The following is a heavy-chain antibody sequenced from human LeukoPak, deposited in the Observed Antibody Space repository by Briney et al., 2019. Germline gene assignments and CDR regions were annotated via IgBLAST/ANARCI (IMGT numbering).Heavy chain of an antibody. CDR1: GFTLSDYD. Sequence: GGSLRLSCAASGFTLSDYDMHWVRRGTGKGLEWVSAIGAAGDTYYQGSVKGRFTISRDNAKNSLYLQMNSLRAEDTAVYYCASGLELDYWGQGTLVTVSS. V-gene: IGHV3-13*01. J-gene: IGHJ4*02. CDR3: ASGLELDY. CDR2: IGAAGDT.